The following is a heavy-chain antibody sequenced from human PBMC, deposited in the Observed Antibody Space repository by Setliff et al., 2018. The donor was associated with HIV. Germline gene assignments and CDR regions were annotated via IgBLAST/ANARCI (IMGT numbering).Heavy chain of an antibody. CDR3: VRDAEGVAAGAIYFYMDV. V-gene: IGHV4-4*09. Sequence: SETLSLTCTVSGGSITYYYWSWVRQPPGKGLEWIGYIYTSGSTNYNPSLKSRVTISADTSKNKFSLKMNSATAADTALYYCVRDAEGVAAGAIYFYMDVWGKGTTVTVSS. CDR2: IYTSGST. J-gene: IGHJ6*03. CDR1: GGSITYYY. D-gene: IGHD2-8*01.